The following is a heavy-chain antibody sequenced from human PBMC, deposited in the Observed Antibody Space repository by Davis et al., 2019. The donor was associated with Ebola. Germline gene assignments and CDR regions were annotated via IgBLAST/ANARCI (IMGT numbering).Heavy chain of an antibody. CDR2: ISSDGSST. J-gene: IGHJ3*02. Sequence: GSLKIPCAASGFPFTTYWMHWVRQAPGQGLVWVAHISSDGSSTNYADSVRGRFTISRDNAKSTLYLVMDSLRAEETAVYYCARIPRVGDKDGYIWGQGTTVTVSS. V-gene: IGHV3-74*01. D-gene: IGHD2-2*02. CDR1: GFPFTTYW. CDR3: ARIPRVGDKDGYI.